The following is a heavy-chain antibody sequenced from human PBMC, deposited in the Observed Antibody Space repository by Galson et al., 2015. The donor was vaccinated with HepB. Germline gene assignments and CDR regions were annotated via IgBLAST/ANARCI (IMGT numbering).Heavy chain of an antibody. CDR1: GGSFSGYS. D-gene: IGHD6-6*01. Sequence: SETLSLTCAVYGGSFSGYSWSWIRQSPGKGLEWIGEINHSGSTNYNPSLKSRVTISADTSKNQLSLKLSSVTAADTAIFYCARRQPEYSRSSPLDYWGQGTLVAVSS. CDR2: INHSGST. CDR3: ARRQPEYSRSSPLDY. J-gene: IGHJ4*02. V-gene: IGHV4-34*01.